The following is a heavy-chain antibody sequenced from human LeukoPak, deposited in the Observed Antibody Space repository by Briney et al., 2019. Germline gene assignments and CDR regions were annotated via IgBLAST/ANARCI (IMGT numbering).Heavy chain of an antibody. V-gene: IGHV3-11*04. J-gene: IGHJ4*02. CDR3: ARVYSSGWWGGGEDYFDY. CDR1: GFTFSDYY. Sequence: GGSLRLSCAASGFTFSDYYMSWIRQAPGKGLEWVSYISSSGSTIYYADSVKGRFTISRDNAKNSLYLQMNSLRAEDTAVYYCARVYSSGWWGGGEDYFDYWGQGTLVTVSS. D-gene: IGHD6-19*01. CDR2: ISSSGSTI.